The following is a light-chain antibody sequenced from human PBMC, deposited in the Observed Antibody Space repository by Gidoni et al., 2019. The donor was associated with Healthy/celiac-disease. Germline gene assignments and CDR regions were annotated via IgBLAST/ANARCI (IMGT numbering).Light chain of an antibody. CDR3: QQYYSTPYT. V-gene: IGKV4-1*01. Sequence: DIVMTQSPDSLSVSLGERATINCKSSQSVLYSSNNKNYLAWYQQKPGQPPKLLIYWASTRQSGVPERFSGSGSGTDFTLTISSLQAEDVAVYYCQQYYSTPYTFXQXTKLEIK. CDR1: QSVLYSSNNKNY. CDR2: WAS. J-gene: IGKJ2*01.